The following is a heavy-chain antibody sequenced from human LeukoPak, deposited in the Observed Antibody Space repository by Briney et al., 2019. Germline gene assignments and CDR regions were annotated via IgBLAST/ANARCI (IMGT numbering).Heavy chain of an antibody. CDR2: ISYDGSNK. CDR3: ARELYYDGSGSYYGYFDY. D-gene: IGHD3-22*01. V-gene: IGHV3-33*05. CDR1: GFTFSSYG. Sequence: PGGSLRLSCAASGFTFSSYGMHWVRQAPGKGLEWVAVISYDGSNKYYADSVKGRFTISRDNSKNTLYLQMNSLRAEDTAVYFCARELYYDGSGSYYGYFDYWGQGTLVTVSS. J-gene: IGHJ4*02.